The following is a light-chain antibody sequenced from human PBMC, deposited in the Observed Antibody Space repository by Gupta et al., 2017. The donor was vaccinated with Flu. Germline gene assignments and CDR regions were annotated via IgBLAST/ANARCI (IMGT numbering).Light chain of an antibody. CDR1: QSISSW. J-gene: IGKJ1*01. CDR2: KAS. CDR3: QQENSYPVT. Sequence: DIQMTQSPSTLSASVGDRVTITCRASQSISSWLAWYQQKPGKAPKLLIYKASSLESGVPSRFSGSGSGTEFTLTISSRQPDDFATYYCQQENSYPVTFGQGTKVEIK. V-gene: IGKV1-5*03.